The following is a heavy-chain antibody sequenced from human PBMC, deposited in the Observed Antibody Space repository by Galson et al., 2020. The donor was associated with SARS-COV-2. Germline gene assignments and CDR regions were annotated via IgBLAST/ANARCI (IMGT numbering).Heavy chain of an antibody. CDR1: GYTFTSYA. CDR2: INAGNGNT. J-gene: IGHJ4*02. Sequence: ASVKVSCKASGYTFTSYAMHWVRQAPGQRLEWMGWINAGNGNTKYSQKFQGRVTITRDTSASTAYMELSSLRSEDTAVYYCARVYEDVVVPAAISDYWGQGTLVTVSS. D-gene: IGHD2-2*01. CDR3: ARVYEDVVVPAAISDY. V-gene: IGHV1-3*01.